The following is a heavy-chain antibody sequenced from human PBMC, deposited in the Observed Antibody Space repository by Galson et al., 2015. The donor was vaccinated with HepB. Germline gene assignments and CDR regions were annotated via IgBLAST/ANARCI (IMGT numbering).Heavy chain of an antibody. CDR3: AKDIVVVVAATGGDY. CDR1: GFTFSSYA. D-gene: IGHD2-15*01. V-gene: IGHV3-23*01. J-gene: IGHJ4*02. CDR2: ISGSGGST. Sequence: SLRLSCAASGFTFSSYAMSWVRQAPGKGLEWVSAISGSGGSTYYADSVKGRFTISRDNSKNTLYLQMNSLRAEDTAVYYCAKDIVVVVAATGGDYWGQGTLITVSS.